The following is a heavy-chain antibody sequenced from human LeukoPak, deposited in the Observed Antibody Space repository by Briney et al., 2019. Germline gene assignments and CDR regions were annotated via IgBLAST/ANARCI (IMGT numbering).Heavy chain of an antibody. CDR3: ARGKWELNY. J-gene: IGHJ4*02. Sequence: GGPLSLLCAPSGFTFSNYAMHCLRHAPGKGLEWVAVISYDGSNKYYADSVKGRFTISRDNSKNTVYLQMNSLRAEDTAVYYSARGKWELNYWGQGTLVTVSS. CDR2: ISYDGSNK. CDR1: GFTFSNYA. D-gene: IGHD1-26*01. V-gene: IGHV3-30*04.